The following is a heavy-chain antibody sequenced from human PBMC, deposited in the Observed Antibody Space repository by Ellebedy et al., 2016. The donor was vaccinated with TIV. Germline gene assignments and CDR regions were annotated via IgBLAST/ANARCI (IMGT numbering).Heavy chain of an antibody. CDR2: ISWNSGSI. V-gene: IGHV3-9*01. CDR1: GFTFDDYA. D-gene: IGHD3-22*01. J-gene: IGHJ2*01. CDR3: ARVQSYFDSSGSYNWYFDL. Sequence: GGSLRLXXAASGFTFDDYAMHWVRQAPGKGLEWVSGISWNSGSIGYADSVKGRFTISRDNAKNSLFLQMDRLRAEDTAMFYCARVQSYFDSSGSYNWYFDLWGRGSLVTVSS.